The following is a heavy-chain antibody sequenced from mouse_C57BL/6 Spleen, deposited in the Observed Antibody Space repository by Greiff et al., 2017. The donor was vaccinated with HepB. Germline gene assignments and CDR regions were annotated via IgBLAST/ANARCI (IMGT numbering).Heavy chain of an antibody. Sequence: EVHLVESGPELVKPGASVKIPCKASGYTFTDYNMDWVKQSHGKSLEWIGDINPNNGGTIYNQKFKGKATLTVDKSSSTAYMELRSLTSEDTAVYYCARRELHYFDYWGQGTTLTVSS. V-gene: IGHV1-18*01. CDR3: ARRELHYFDY. CDR1: GYTFTDYN. D-gene: IGHD2-1*01. CDR2: INPNNGGT. J-gene: IGHJ2*01.